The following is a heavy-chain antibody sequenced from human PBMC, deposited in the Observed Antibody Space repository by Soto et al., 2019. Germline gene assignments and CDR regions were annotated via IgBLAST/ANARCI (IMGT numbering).Heavy chain of an antibody. D-gene: IGHD1-26*01. Sequence: GSLRLSCAASGFTFSTYNMNWVRLAPGKGLEWVSHISGSSSTIYYADSVKGRFTISRDNAKNSLYLQMNSLRVDDTAVYYCARDYSGSFNWFDPWGQGTLVTVSS. J-gene: IGHJ5*02. CDR2: ISGSSSTI. CDR1: GFTFSTYN. V-gene: IGHV3-48*01. CDR3: ARDYSGSFNWFDP.